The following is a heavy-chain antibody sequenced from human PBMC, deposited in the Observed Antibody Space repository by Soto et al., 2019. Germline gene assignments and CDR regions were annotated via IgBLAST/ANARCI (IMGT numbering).Heavy chain of an antibody. CDR2: IYYSGST. J-gene: IGHJ5*02. CDR1: GGSISSGGYY. Sequence: ASETLSLTCTVSGGSISSGGYYWSWIRQHPGKGLEWIGYIYYSGSTYYNPSLKSRVTISVDTSKNQFSLKLSSVTAADTAVYYCARGGGSYTFWFDPWGQGTLVTVSS. CDR3: ARGGGSYTFWFDP. V-gene: IGHV4-31*03. D-gene: IGHD1-26*01.